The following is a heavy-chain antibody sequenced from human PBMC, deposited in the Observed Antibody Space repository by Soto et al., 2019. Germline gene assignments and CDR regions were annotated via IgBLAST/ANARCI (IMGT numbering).Heavy chain of an antibody. V-gene: IGHV4-59*12. Sequence: PSETLSLTCTVSGGSISSYYWSWIRQPPGKGLEWIGYIYYSGSTNYNPSLKSRVTISVDTSKNQFSLKLSSVTAADTAVYYCAREGYDILTGYPNYGMDVWGQGTTVTVSS. CDR2: IYYSGST. CDR3: AREGYDILTGYPNYGMDV. D-gene: IGHD3-9*01. CDR1: GGSISSYY. J-gene: IGHJ6*02.